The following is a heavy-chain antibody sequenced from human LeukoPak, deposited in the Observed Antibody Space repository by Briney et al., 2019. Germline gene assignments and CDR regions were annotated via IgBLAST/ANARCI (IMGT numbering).Heavy chain of an antibody. CDR2: ISSNSSYI. J-gene: IGHJ5*02. D-gene: IGHD4-17*01. CDR3: ARDRTVPTLWFDP. CDR1: GFTFSSYS. Sequence: GGSLRLSCAASGFTFSSYSMNWVRQAPGKGLEWVPSISSNSSYIYYADSVKGRFTISRDNAKNSLYLQMNSLRAEDTAVYYCARDRTVPTLWFDPWGQGTLVTVSS. V-gene: IGHV3-21*01.